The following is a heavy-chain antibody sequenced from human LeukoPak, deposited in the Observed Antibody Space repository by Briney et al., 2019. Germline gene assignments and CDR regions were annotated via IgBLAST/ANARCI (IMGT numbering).Heavy chain of an antibody. J-gene: IGHJ4*02. CDR2: IKQDGSEK. D-gene: IGHD4-11*01. CDR1: GFTFSSYW. V-gene: IGHV3-7*01. Sequence: GGSLRLSCAASGFTFSSYWMSWVRQAPGKGLEWVANIKQDGSEKYYVDSVKGRFTISRDNAKNSLYLQMNSLRAEDTAVYYCARDAGGNYEVTFDYWGQGTLVTVSS. CDR3: ARDAGGNYEVTFDY.